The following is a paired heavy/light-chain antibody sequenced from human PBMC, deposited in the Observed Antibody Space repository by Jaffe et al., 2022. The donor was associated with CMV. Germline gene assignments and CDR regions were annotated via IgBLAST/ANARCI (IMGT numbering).Heavy chain of an antibody. Sequence: QVTLRESGPVLVRPTETLTLTCAVSGSSLNSGQMGVAWIRQPPGKALEWLAHVFSTDERAYNTSLTGRLIISKDTSRGQVVLTMTNMDPLDTGTYFCARLRGFEEVGGYLAWGPKKKYTYALDVWGQGTSVTVSS. D-gene: IGHD3-22*01. CDR1: GSSLNSGQMG. CDR2: VFSTDER. J-gene: IGHJ6*02. CDR3: ARLRGFEEVGGYLAWGPKKKYTYALDV. V-gene: IGHV2-26*01.
Light chain of an antibody. Sequence: IVMTQSPATLSVSPGERATLSCRASQSVNNNLAWYQQKPGQAPRLLIYGASTRATGIPARFSGSGSGTEFTLTISSLQSEDFAVYYCQQYNNWPPVLTFGGGTKVEIK. J-gene: IGKJ4*01. CDR1: QSVNNN. V-gene: IGKV3-15*01. CDR2: GAS. CDR3: QQYNNWPPVLT.